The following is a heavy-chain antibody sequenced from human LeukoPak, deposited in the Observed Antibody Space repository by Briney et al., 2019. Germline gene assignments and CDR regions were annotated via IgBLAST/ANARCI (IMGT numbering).Heavy chain of an antibody. CDR1: GFTFSSYG. D-gene: IGHD6-13*01. CDR2: INSDGSST. Sequence: GGSLRLSCAASGFTFSSYGMHWVRQAPGKGLVWVSRINSDGSSTSYADSVKGRFTISRDNAKNTLYLQMNSLRAEDTAVYYCAREGESSSWSFYYYYYYMDVWGKGTTVTISS. V-gene: IGHV3-74*01. J-gene: IGHJ6*03. CDR3: AREGESSSWSFYYYYYYMDV.